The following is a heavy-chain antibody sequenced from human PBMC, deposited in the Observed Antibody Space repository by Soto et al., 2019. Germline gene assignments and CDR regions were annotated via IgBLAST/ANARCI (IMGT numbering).Heavy chain of an antibody. J-gene: IGHJ3*02. CDR3: AKDGISSGYDFSAFDI. CDR1: GYTFSSYA. Sequence: EVQLLESGGGLVQPGGSLRLSCAASGYTFSSYAMSWVRQAPGKGLEWVSAISGSGGSTYYADSVKGRFTISRDNSKNTLYLQMNSLRAEDTAVYYCAKDGISSGYDFSAFDIWGQGTMVTVSS. V-gene: IGHV3-23*01. CDR2: ISGSGGST. D-gene: IGHD5-12*01.